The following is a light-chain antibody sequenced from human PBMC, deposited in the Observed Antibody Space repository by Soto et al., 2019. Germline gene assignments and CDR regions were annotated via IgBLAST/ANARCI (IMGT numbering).Light chain of an antibody. V-gene: IGKV1-5*01. J-gene: IGKJ1*01. Sequence: EIQMTQSPSTLSASVGDRVTITCRASQGISNYLAWYQQKPGKVPKLLIYDASALPRGVPSRFSGSGSGTKFTLTIARLQPDDFATYYCQQYETFSGTFGPGTRWIS. CDR2: DAS. CDR3: QQYETFSGT. CDR1: QGISNY.